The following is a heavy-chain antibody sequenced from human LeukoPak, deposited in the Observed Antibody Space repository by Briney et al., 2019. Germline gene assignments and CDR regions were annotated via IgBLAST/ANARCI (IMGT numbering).Heavy chain of an antibody. CDR3: ARGDY. J-gene: IGHJ4*02. CDR1: GYTFTSYG. Sequence: ASVKVSCKASGYTFTSYGISWVRQAPGQGLEWVGSMNPNSGNTDYAQKLQGRITMTRSTSISTAYMGLSSLRSEDTAVYYCARGDYWGQGTLVTVSS. V-gene: IGHV1-8*02. CDR2: MNPNSGNT.